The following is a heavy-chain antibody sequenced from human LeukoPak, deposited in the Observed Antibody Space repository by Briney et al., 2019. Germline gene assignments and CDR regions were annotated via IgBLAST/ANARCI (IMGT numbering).Heavy chain of an antibody. CDR3: ARNTMIVRYYYMDV. CDR2: ISGSGGST. Sequence: GGSLRLSCAASGFTFSSYAMSWVRQAPGKGLEWVSAISGSGGSTYYADSVKGRFTISRDNSKNTLYLQMNSLRAEDTAVYYCARNTMIVRYYYMDVWGKGTTVTVSS. V-gene: IGHV3-23*01. CDR1: GFTFSSYA. J-gene: IGHJ6*03. D-gene: IGHD3-22*01.